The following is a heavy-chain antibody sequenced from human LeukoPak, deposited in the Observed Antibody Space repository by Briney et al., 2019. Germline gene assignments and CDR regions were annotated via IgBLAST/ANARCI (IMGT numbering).Heavy chain of an antibody. V-gene: IGHV1-46*01. CDR3: ARDRSSGWYPLDY. CDR1: GYIFTNYY. D-gene: IGHD6-13*01. Sequence: GASLKVSCKASGYIFTNYYMHWVRQAPGQGLEWMGIINPSGGSTSYAQKFQGRVTMTTDSPTSTVYLELSSLRSEDTAMYYCARDRSSGWYPLDYWGQGTLVTVFS. J-gene: IGHJ4*02. CDR2: INPSGGST.